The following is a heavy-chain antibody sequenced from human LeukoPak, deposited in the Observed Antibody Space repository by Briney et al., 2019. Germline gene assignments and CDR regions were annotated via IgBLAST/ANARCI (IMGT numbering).Heavy chain of an antibody. CDR3: ARSEKEYNWYYEPIDY. CDR2: IYYSGST. V-gene: IGHV4-39*07. CDR1: GGSISSSSYY. J-gene: IGHJ4*02. Sequence: PSETLSLTCTVSGGSISSSSYYWGWIRQPPGKGLEWIGSIYYSGSTYYNPSLKSRVTISVDTSKNQFSLKLSSVTAADTAVYYCARSEKEYNWYYEPIDYWGQGTLVTVSS. D-gene: IGHD1-7*01.